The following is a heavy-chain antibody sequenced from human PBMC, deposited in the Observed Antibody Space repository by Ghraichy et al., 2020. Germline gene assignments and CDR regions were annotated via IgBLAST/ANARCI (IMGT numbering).Heavy chain of an antibody. CDR2: ISSSSSYI. Sequence: GGSLRLSCAASGFTFSSYSMNWVRQAPGKGLEWVSSISSSSSYIYYADSVKGRFTISRDNAKNSLYLQMNSLRAEDTAVYYCAKVGAAASHDAFDIWGQGTMVTRSS. CDR3: AKVGAAASHDAFDI. J-gene: IGHJ3*02. D-gene: IGHD6-13*01. V-gene: IGHV3-21*01. CDR1: GFTFSSYS.